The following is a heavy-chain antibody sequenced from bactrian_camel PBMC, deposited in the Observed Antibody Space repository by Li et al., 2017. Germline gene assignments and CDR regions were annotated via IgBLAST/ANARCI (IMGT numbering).Heavy chain of an antibody. D-gene: IGHD6*01. CDR2: IDRDGRT. J-gene: IGHJ4*01. CDR3: VKDEAGAWFGYEYNY. Sequence: QVQLVESGGGSVQAGGSLRLSCEVSGYTSSVNCMGWFRQAPGTERERVASIDRDGRTSSADSVKGRFTISRDNAKNTLYLQLNKLKTEDTAIYYCVKDEAGAWFGYEYNYWGQGTQVTVS. V-gene: IGHV3S53*01. CDR1: GYTSSVNC.